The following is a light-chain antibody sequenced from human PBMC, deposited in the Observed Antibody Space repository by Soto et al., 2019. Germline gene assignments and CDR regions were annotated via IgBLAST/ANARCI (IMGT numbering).Light chain of an antibody. CDR1: QSVCSN. CDR3: QQYNNWPPIT. J-gene: IGKJ5*01. V-gene: IGKV3-15*01. CDR2: GAS. Sequence: EIVMAQSPATLSVSPGERATLSCRASQSVCSNLAWYQQKPGQAPRLLIYGASTMATGIPARFSGSGSGTEFTLTISSMQSEDFAVYYCQQYNNWPPITFGQGTRLEIK.